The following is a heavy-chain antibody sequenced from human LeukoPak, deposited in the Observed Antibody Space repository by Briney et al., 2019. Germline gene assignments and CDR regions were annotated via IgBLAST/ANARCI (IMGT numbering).Heavy chain of an antibody. Sequence: PGGSLRLPCAASGFTFSSYAMSWVRQAPGKGLEWVSRINNDGSYINYADSVKGRFTISRDNAKNTLNLQMNSLRAEDTAVYFCARDGSAYNFDYWGQGVLVTVSS. CDR3: ARDGSAYNFDY. J-gene: IGHJ4*02. V-gene: IGHV3-74*01. D-gene: IGHD5-24*01. CDR2: INNDGSYI. CDR1: GFTFSSYA.